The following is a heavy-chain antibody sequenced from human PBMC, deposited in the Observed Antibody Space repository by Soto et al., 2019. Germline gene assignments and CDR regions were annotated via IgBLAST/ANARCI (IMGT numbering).Heavy chain of an antibody. CDR1: GFTVSNTY. Sequence: ESGGGLIQPGGSLRLSCAVSGFTVSNTYMSWVRQAPGKGLEWISVIYRDLATYYADSVKGRFTISRDDSRNTVYLQMNSLTTEDTAVYFCARDRSDSSRADSFDIWGQGTMVTVSS. CDR2: IYRDLAT. D-gene: IGHD6-25*01. CDR3: ARDRSDSSRADSFDI. V-gene: IGHV3-53*01. J-gene: IGHJ3*02.